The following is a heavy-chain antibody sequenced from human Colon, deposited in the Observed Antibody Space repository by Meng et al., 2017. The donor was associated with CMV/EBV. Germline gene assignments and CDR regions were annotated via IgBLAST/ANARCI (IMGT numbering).Heavy chain of an antibody. J-gene: IGHJ6*02. CDR1: GFTFSSYA. V-gene: IGHV3-30*04. CDR2: ISYDGSNK. D-gene: IGHD3-3*01. CDR3: ARDSKGITIFGVVRPYYYGMDV. Sequence: GESLKISCAASGFTFSSYAMHWVRQAPGKGLEWVAVISYDGSNKYYADSVKGRFTISRDHSKNTLYLQMNSLRAEDTAVYYCARDSKGITIFGVVRPYYYGMDVWGQGTTVTVSS.